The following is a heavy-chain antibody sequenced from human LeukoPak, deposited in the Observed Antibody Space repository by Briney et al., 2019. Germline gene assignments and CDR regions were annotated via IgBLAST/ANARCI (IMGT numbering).Heavy chain of an antibody. CDR2: IYYSGST. Sequence: SETLSLTSDVYGRSITSGDYSWSWLLQPPGKGLEWIAYIYYSGSTNYNPSLKSRVTISVDTSKNQFSLKLSSVTAADTAVYYCARDYYDSSGTLTFDIWGQGTMVTVSS. CDR3: ARDYYDSSGTLTFDI. CDR1: GRSITSGDYS. D-gene: IGHD3-22*01. J-gene: IGHJ3*02. V-gene: IGHV4-61*08.